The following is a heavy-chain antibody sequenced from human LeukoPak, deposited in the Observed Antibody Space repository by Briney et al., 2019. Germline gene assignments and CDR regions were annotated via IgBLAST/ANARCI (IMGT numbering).Heavy chain of an antibody. CDR2: ISYDGSNK. D-gene: IGHD4-17*01. J-gene: IGHJ5*02. V-gene: IGHV3-30-3*01. CDR1: GFTFSSYA. Sequence: GGPLTHSRAASGFTFSSYAMHWVRPAPGKGREWVAVISYDGSNKYYADPVKGRFTISRDNSKNTLYLQMNSLRAEDTAVYYCARDRGYGDYDFEEYNWFDPWGQGTLVTVSS. CDR3: ARDRGYGDYDFEEYNWFDP.